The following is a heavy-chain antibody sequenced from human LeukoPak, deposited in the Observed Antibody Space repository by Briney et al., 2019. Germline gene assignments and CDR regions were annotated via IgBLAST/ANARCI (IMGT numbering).Heavy chain of an antibody. V-gene: IGHV3-7*01. CDR2: IKQDGSEK. CDR1: GFTFSSYW. D-gene: IGHD7-27*01. Sequence: GESLRLSCAASGFTFSSYWMTWVRQAPGKGLEWVANIKQDGSEKYYVDSVKGRCTISRDNSQNTLYLQINSLTTDDTAVYYCATSPGVLGTYFDYWGQGTLVTVSS. CDR3: ATSPGVLGTYFDY. J-gene: IGHJ4*02.